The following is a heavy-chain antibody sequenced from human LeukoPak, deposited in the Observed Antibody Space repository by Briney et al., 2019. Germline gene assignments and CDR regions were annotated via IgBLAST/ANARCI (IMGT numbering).Heavy chain of an antibody. CDR3: ARGSTMVRGVVSFDY. CDR2: IYYSGST. D-gene: IGHD3-10*01. V-gene: IGHV4-30-4*01. CDR1: GGSISSYY. J-gene: IGHJ4*02. Sequence: SETLSLTCTVSGGSISSYYRSWIRQPPGKGLEWIGYIYYSGSTYYNPSLKSRVTISVDTSKNQFSLKLSSVTAADTAVYYCARGSTMVRGVVSFDYWGQGTLVTVSS.